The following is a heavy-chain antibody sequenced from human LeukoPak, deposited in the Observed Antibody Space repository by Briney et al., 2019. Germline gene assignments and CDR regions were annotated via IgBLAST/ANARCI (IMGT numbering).Heavy chain of an antibody. CDR1: GGSISSSCYY. V-gene: IGHV4-39*07. CDR3: AIVLRLVTPPYYFDY. D-gene: IGHD3-9*01. J-gene: IGHJ4*02. CDR2: IYYSGST. Sequence: PSETLSLTCTVSGGSISSSCYYWGWIRQPPGKGLEWIGSIYYSGSTYYNPSLKSRVTISVDTSKNQFSLKLSSVTAADTAVYYCAIVLRLVTPPYYFDYWGQGTLVTVSS.